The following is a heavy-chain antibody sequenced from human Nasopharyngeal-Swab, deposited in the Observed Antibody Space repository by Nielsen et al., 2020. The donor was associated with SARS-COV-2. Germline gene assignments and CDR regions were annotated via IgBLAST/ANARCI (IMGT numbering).Heavy chain of an antibody. Sequence: GESLKISCAASGFTFSAYSMHWVRQAPGKGLEYVSAISDNGATTYYANSVKGRFTISRDNSKNTLFLQMGSLRAEDMAVYYCARGGRIAPPVPASWGQGTLVTVSS. CDR2: ISDNGATT. D-gene: IGHD2-21*01. J-gene: IGHJ5*02. V-gene: IGHV3-64*01. CDR1: GFTFSAYS. CDR3: ARGGRIAPPVPAS.